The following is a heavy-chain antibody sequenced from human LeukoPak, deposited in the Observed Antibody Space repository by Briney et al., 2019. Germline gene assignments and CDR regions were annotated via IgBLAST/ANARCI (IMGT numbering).Heavy chain of an antibody. Sequence: PGGSLRLSCAASGFTFSDYYMSWIRQPPGKGLEWIGSIYHSGSTYYNPSLKSRVTISVDTSKNQFSLKLSSVTAADTAVYYCATSGSYYDPFDYWGQGTLVTVSS. J-gene: IGHJ4*02. CDR1: GFTFSDYY. CDR2: IYHSGST. D-gene: IGHD1-26*01. V-gene: IGHV4-38-2*01. CDR3: ATSGSYYDPFDY.